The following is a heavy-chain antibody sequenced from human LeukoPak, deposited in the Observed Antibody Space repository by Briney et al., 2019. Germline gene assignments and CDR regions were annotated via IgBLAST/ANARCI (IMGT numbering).Heavy chain of an antibody. J-gene: IGHJ4*02. CDR1: GGSIGTYY. D-gene: IGHD6-13*01. V-gene: IGHV4-59*01. Sequence: SETLSLTCTVSGGSIGTYYWSWIRQPPGKGLEWIGYIYYSGSTNYNPSLKSRVTISVDTSKNQFSLKLSSVTAADTAVYYCAREVAAAAPFDYWGQGTLVTVSS. CDR2: IYYSGST. CDR3: AREVAAAAPFDY.